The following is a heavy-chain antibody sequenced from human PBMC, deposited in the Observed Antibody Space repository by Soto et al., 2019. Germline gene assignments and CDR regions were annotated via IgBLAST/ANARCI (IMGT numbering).Heavy chain of an antibody. D-gene: IGHD6-6*01. Sequence: SETLSLTCTVSGGSISSGGYYWSWIRQHPGKGLEWIGYIYYSGSTYYNPSLKSRVTISVDTSKNQFSLKLSSVTAADTAVYYCARDQLDYSISSLPDYYYYGMDVWGQGTTVTVSS. CDR2: IYYSGST. CDR3: ARDQLDYSISSLPDYYYYGMDV. V-gene: IGHV4-31*03. CDR1: GGSISSGGYY. J-gene: IGHJ6*02.